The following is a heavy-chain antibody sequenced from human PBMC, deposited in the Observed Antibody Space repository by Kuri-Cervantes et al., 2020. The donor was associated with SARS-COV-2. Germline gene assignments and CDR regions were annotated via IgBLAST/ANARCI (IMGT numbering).Heavy chain of an antibody. CDR3: ARGLKSYYDSSGTKSLQH. CDR1: GYTFTSYA. D-gene: IGHD3-22*01. Sequence: ASVKVSCKASGYTFTSYAMNWVRQAPGQGLEWMGWINTNTGNTTYAQGFTGRFVSSVDTSVSTAYLQISSLKAEDTAVYYCARGLKSYYDSSGTKSLQHWGQGTLVTVSS. CDR2: INTNTGNT. V-gene: IGHV7-4-1*02. J-gene: IGHJ1*01.